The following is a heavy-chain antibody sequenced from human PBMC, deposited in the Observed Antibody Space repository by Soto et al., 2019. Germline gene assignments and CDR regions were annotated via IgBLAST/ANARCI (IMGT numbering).Heavy chain of an antibody. V-gene: IGHV1-46*01. CDR1: GYTFTSYN. Sequence: QVQLVQSGAEVKKPGASVKVSCKASGYTFTSYNIHWVRQAPGQGLEWMGIINPLSGSTAYAQKFQGRVTLTRDTSTNTVSMELSSLRSEDAAVYYCARGTWDSSGWYTFPIDYLGQGTVVTVSS. CDR2: INPLSGST. J-gene: IGHJ4*02. D-gene: IGHD6-19*01. CDR3: ARGTWDSSGWYTFPIDY.